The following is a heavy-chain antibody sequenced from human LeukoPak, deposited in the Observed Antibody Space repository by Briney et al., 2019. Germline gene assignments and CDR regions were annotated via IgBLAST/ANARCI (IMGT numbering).Heavy chain of an antibody. J-gene: IGHJ4*01. V-gene: IGHV3-23*01. CDR1: GFTFSSYA. CDR3: ARGGPYFDY. Sequence: GGSLRLSCAASGFTFSSYAMSWVRQAPGKGLDWVSGISGNGGSTYYADSVKGRFTISRDNSKKTLYLQMNSLRAEDTAVYYCARGGPYFDYWGHGTLVTVSS. CDR2: ISGNGGST.